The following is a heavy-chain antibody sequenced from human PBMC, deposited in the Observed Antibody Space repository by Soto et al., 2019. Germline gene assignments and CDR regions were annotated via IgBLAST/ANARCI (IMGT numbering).Heavy chain of an antibody. J-gene: IGHJ6*02. CDR1: GFTFDDYT. CDR2: ISWDGGST. V-gene: IGHV3-43*01. D-gene: IGHD2-15*01. CDR3: AKEIGDCSGGSCYSYYYYYGMDV. Sequence: AGGSLRLSCAASGFTFDDYTMHWVRQAPGKGLEWVSLISWDGGSTYHADSVKGRFTISRDNSKNSLYLQMNSLRTEDTALYYCAKEIGDCSGGSCYSYYYYYGMDVWGQGTTVTVSS.